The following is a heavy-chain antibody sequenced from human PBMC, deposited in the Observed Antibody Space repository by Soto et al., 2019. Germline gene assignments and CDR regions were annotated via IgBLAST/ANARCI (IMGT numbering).Heavy chain of an antibody. J-gene: IGHJ3*02. CDR3: ARDDAFGNENGFDI. D-gene: IGHD1-1*01. Sequence: QVQLVESGGGVVQPGTSLRLSCAVSGFPFSTYGFHWVRQPPGKGLEWVAVIVSDGSAKYHADSVEGRFTISRDNSKDTLYQQMSSLRAEDTAVYYCARDDAFGNENGFDIWGQGTMVTVSS. CDR1: GFPFSTYG. V-gene: IGHV3-33*01. CDR2: IVSDGSAK.